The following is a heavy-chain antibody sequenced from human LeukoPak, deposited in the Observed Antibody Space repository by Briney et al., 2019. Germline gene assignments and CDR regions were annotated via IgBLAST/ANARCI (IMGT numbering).Heavy chain of an antibody. CDR1: GFTFGSYA. Sequence: GGSLRLSCSASGFTFGSYAMHWARQAPGKGLEYVSAISSNGGSTYYADSVKGRFTISRDNSKNTLYLQMSSLRAEDTAVYYCHVGLYDILTGYFTNWFDPWGQGTLVTVSS. V-gene: IGHV3-64D*06. CDR3: HVGLYDILTGYFTNWFDP. CDR2: ISSNGGST. D-gene: IGHD3-9*01. J-gene: IGHJ5*02.